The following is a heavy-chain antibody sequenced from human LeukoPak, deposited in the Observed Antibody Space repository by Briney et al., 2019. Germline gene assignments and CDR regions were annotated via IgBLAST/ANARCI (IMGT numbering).Heavy chain of an antibody. Sequence: SVKVSCKASGGTFSSYAISWVRQAPGQGLEWMGGIIPIFGTGNYAQKFQGRVTITADESTSTAYMELSRLRSEDTAVYYCAGKGDGLGGFDYWGQGTLVTVSS. D-gene: IGHD5-24*01. CDR2: IIPIFGTG. V-gene: IGHV1-69*13. J-gene: IGHJ4*02. CDR3: AGKGDGLGGFDY. CDR1: GGTFSSYA.